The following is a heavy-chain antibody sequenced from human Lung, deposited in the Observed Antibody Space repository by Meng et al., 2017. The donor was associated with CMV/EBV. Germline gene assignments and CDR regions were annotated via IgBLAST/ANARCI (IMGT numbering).Heavy chain of an antibody. J-gene: IGHJ1*01. D-gene: IGHD3-10*01. CDR1: GFTFGDYA. CDR3: ARGSGSPEH. CDR2: IRNRTRGGTT. Sequence: SCTASGFTFGDYAITWVRQAPGKRLEWIGFIRNRTRGGTTEYAASVKGRFSILRDDSKSIAYLQMDSVKIEDTGVYFCARGSGSPEHWGQGTLVTVSS. V-gene: IGHV3-49*04.